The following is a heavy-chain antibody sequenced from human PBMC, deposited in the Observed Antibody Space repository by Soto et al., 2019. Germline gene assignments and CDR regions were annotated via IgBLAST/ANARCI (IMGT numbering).Heavy chain of an antibody. CDR1: GFTFSNHW. Sequence: EEQLVESGGGLVQPGESLRLSCAASGFTFSNHWLTWIRQAPGKGLEWVANINLGGSEKYYVESVKGRFTISRDNAKNSLFLQMNSLRAENTAVYYCARGHYGMDVWGQGTTVTVSS. CDR2: INLGGSEK. J-gene: IGHJ6*02. CDR3: ARGHYGMDV. V-gene: IGHV3-7*01.